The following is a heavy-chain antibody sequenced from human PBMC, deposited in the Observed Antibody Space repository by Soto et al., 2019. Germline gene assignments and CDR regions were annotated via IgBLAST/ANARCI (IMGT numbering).Heavy chain of an antibody. CDR1: GFTFSNAW. V-gene: IGHV3-15*01. J-gene: IGHJ4*02. Sequence: EVQLVESGGGLVKPGGSLRLSCAASGFTFSNAWMSWVRQAPGKGLEWVGRIKSKTDGGTTDYAAPVKGRFTISRDDSKNTLYLQMNSLKTEDTAVYYCTTETIFGVVDDDYWGQGTLVTVSS. CDR3: TTETIFGVVDDDY. CDR2: IKSKTDGGTT. D-gene: IGHD3-3*01.